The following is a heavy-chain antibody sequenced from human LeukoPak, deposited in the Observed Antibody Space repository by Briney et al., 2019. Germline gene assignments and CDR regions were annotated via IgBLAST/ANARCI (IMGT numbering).Heavy chain of an antibody. Sequence: GGSLRLSCAASGFTFSSYEMNWVRQAPGKGLEWVSYISSSGSTTHYADSVKGRFTISRDNAKNSLYLQMNSLRAEDTAVYYCARDNYDSSGYYFDWGQGTLPPSPQ. CDR1: GFTFSSYE. CDR2: ISSSGSTT. D-gene: IGHD3-22*01. V-gene: IGHV3-48*03. J-gene: IGHJ4*02. CDR3: ARDNYDSSGYYFD.